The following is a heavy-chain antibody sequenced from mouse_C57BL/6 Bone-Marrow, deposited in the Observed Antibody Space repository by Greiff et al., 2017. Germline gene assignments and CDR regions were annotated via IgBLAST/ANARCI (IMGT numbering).Heavy chain of an antibody. Sequence: QVQLKQSGAELVMPGASVKLSCKASGYTFTSYWMHWVKQRPGQGLEWIGEIDPSDSYTNYNQKFKGKSTLTVDKSSSTAYMQLSSLTSEDSAVYYCATYGSSYHGYFDVWGTGTTVTVSS. J-gene: IGHJ1*03. CDR3: ATYGSSYHGYFDV. CDR1: GYTFTSYW. V-gene: IGHV1-69*01. D-gene: IGHD1-1*01. CDR2: IDPSDSYT.